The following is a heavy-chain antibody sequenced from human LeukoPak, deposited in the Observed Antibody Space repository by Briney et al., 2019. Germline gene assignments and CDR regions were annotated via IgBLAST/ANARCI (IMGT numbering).Heavy chain of an antibody. CDR3: VRGRFGGYFDH. J-gene: IGHJ4*02. D-gene: IGHD2-15*01. CDR2: ISSDGSRI. V-gene: IGHV3-74*01. Sequence: GGSLRLSCAASGFTFSSYWMHWVRHAPGKGLVWVSRISSDGSRISYADSVKGRFTISRDDAKKTLDLQMNSLRAEDTAVYYCVRGRFGGYFDHWGQGSLVTVSS. CDR1: GFTFSSYW.